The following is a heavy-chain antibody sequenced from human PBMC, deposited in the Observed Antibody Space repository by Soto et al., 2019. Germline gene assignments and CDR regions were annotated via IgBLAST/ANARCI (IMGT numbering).Heavy chain of an antibody. CDR1: GDTFNFYT. V-gene: IGHV1-69*02. J-gene: IGHJ4*02. CDR2: FNPILSFS. D-gene: IGHD3-10*01. CDR3: ATSFGSGSRAFDY. Sequence: QVQLVQSGAEVKKPGSSVKVSCKASGDTFNFYTINWVRQAPGLGLEWMGRFNPILSFSNSALKFQGRVTLTADKSTSTAYMVLSSLSSEDTALYYCATSFGSGSRAFDYWGQGALVTVSS.